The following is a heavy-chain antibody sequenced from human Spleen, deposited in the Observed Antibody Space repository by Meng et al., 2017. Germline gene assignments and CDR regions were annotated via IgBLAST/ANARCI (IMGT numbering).Heavy chain of an antibody. CDR2: IIPIFEAA. CDR3: ARGVAAVGKGFDP. J-gene: IGHJ5*02. D-gene: IGHD6-13*01. Sequence: VQLGRAGAGVKKPGASVKVSCTASCYTFTTYGINWVRQAPGQGLEWVGGIIPIFEAANYAQKFHGRVTITADDSTTTSYMEVSSLRSEDTAVYYCARGVAAVGKGFDPWGQGTLVTVSS. V-gene: IGHV1-69*01. CDR1: CYTFTTYG.